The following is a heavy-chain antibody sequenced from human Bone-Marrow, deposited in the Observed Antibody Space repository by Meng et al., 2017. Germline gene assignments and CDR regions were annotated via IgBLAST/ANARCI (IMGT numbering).Heavy chain of an antibody. V-gene: IGHV1-8*01. CDR3: ARADGSGSYYDFDY. CDR1: GYIFANFD. CDR2: MNPKNGDT. J-gene: IGHJ4*02. Sequence: ASVKVSCKASGYIFANFDMHWVRQTTGQGLEWMGWMNPKNGDTSSAQKFQGRVTITRSTSMNTAYMELSSLRSEDTAVYYCARADGSGSYYDFDYWGQGTLVTVSS. D-gene: IGHD3-10*01.